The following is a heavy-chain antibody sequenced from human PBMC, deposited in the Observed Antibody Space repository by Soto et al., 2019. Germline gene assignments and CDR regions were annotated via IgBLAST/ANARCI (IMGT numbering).Heavy chain of an antibody. J-gene: IGHJ5*02. D-gene: IGHD2-8*02. V-gene: IGHV1-18*04. CDR1: GYTSRNYV. CDR3: AGAHTGGYVGWFDP. CDR2: ISANTGNT. Sequence: ASVKVSCKASGYTSRNYVITWVRQAPGQGLEWMGWISANTGNTDYAQKFQGRVTMTTDSSTSTAYMELRSLRSDDTAVYYCAGAHTGGYVGWFDPWGQGTLVTVSS.